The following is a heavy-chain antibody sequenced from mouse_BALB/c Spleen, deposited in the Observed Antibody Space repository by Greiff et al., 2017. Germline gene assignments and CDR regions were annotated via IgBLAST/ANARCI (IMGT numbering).Heavy chain of an antibody. CDR3: TRTATAVYAMDY. V-gene: IGHV1-69*02. CDR2: IYPSDSYT. J-gene: IGHJ4*01. D-gene: IGHD3-3*01. Sequence: QVQLQQPGAELVRPGASVKLSCKASGYTFTSYWINWVKQRPGQGLEWIGNIYPSDSYTNYNQKFKDKATLTVDTSSSTAYMQLSSPTSEDSAVYYCTRTATAVYAMDYWGQGTSVTVSS. CDR1: GYTFTSYW.